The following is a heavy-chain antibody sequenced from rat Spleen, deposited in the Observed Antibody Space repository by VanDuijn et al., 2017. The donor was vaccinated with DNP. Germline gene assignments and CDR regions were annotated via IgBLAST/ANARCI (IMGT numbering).Heavy chain of an antibody. CDR1: GFTFSDSN. V-gene: IGHV5-7*01. CDR2: ITCDDSST. CDR3: VRWNSGHFDY. D-gene: IGHD4-3*01. J-gene: IGHJ2*01. Sequence: EVQLVESGGDLVQPGRSLKLSCAASGFTFSDSNVAWVRQAPKKGLEWVTNITCDDSSTYYRDSVKGRFTIYRDNDKSTLYLQMNRLRSEDMATYYCVRWNSGHFDYWGQGVMVTVSS.